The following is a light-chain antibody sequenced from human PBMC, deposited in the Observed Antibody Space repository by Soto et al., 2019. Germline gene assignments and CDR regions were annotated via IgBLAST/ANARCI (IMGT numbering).Light chain of an antibody. CDR3: SSFAASNTWV. J-gene: IGLJ3*02. CDR1: SSDVGAYIY. CDR2: EVT. Sequence: QSALTQPPSASGSPGQSVTISCTGTSSDVGAYIYVSWYQQHAGKAPKLVIYEVTKRTSGVLDRFSGSKSANTASLTVSGLQAADEADYYCSSFAASNTWVFGGGTKLTVL. V-gene: IGLV2-8*01.